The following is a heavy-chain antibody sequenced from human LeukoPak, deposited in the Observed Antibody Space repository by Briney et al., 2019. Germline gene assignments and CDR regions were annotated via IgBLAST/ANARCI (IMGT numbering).Heavy chain of an antibody. Sequence: SETLSLTCCVSGGSISTYCWTWIRQPPGKGLEWIGYIYYTGSTIYHPSLKRRATISVDMSKNQFSLKLRSVTAADTAVYYCARVGLAAGPNYYGMDVWGKGTTVTVSS. D-gene: IGHD6-13*01. J-gene: IGHJ6*04. CDR1: GGSISTYC. CDR2: IYYTGST. CDR3: ARVGLAAGPNYYGMDV. V-gene: IGHV4-59*01.